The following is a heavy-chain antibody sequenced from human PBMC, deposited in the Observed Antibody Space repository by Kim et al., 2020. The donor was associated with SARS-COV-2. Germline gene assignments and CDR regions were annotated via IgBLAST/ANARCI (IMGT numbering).Heavy chain of an antibody. CDR3: AKATYSISPSHWYFDL. J-gene: IGHJ2*01. CDR1: GFSFSNYV. CDR2: ISGSGGST. V-gene: IGHV3-23*01. D-gene: IGHD6-13*01. Sequence: GGSLRLSCAASGFSFSNYVMSWFRQAPGKGLEWGSSISGSGGSTYYADAVKGRFTISRDNSKNPLYLQINSLRAEDTAVYYCAKATYSISPSHWYFDLWGRGTLVTVSS.